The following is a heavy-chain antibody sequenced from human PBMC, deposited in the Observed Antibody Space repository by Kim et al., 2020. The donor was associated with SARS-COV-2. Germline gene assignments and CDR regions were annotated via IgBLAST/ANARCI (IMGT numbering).Heavy chain of an antibody. D-gene: IGHD3-10*01. CDR3: ARDDVRGVIRSYWYFDL. J-gene: IGHJ2*01. CDR2: IYHSGST. CDR1: GGSISSSNW. Sequence: SETLSLTCAVSGGSISSSNWWSWVRQPPGKGLEWIGEIYHSGSTNYNPSLKSRVTISVDKSKNQFPLKLSSVTAADTAVYYCARDDVRGVIRSYWYFDLWGRGTLVTVSS. V-gene: IGHV4-4*02.